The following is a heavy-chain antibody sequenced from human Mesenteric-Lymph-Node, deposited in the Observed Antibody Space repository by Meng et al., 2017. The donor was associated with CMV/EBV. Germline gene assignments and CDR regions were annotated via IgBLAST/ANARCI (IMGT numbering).Heavy chain of an antibody. CDR1: GGTFSNYT. V-gene: IGHV1-69*05. CDR3: ARTREGFTMVRGGYYGMDV. J-gene: IGHJ6*02. D-gene: IGHD3-10*01. Sequence: SVKVSCKASGGTFSNYTISWVRQAPGQGLEWMGGIIPIFGTANYAQKFQGRVTITTDESTSTAYMELSSLRSEDTAVYYCARTREGFTMVRGGYYGMDVWGQGTTVTVSS. CDR2: IIPIFGTA.